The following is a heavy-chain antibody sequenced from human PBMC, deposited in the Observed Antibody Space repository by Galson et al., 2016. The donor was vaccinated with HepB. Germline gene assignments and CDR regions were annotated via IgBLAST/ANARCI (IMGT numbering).Heavy chain of an antibody. CDR1: GFTFSSYG. J-gene: IGHJ4*02. D-gene: IGHD3-9*01. CDR3: AKNDILTGYSAFDY. V-gene: IGHV3-30*18. Sequence: SLRLSCAASGFTFSSYGMNWARQAPGKGLEWVAVISYDGSKKYYADSAKGRFTISRDNSKNTLYLQMNSLRAEDTAVYYCAKNDILTGYSAFDYWGQGTLVTVSS. CDR2: ISYDGSKK.